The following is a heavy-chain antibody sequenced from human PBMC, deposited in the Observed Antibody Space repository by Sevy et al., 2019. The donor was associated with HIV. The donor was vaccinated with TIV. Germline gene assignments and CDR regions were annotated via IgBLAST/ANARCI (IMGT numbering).Heavy chain of an antibody. CDR1: GFSFSSYG. CDR3: VKEGGGEGGDH. J-gene: IGHJ4*02. Sequence: GGSLRLSCAASGFSFSSYGMHWVRQAPGKGLEWMSYIQYDGSNKDYADSVKGRFTISRDNSKNPLYLEMNSLRVEDTVVFYCVKEGGGEGGDHWGQGTLVTVSS. D-gene: IGHD2-21*01. CDR2: IQYDGSNK. V-gene: IGHV3-30*02.